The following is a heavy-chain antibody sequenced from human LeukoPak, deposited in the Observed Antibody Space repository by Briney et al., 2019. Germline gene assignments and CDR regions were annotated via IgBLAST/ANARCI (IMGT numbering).Heavy chain of an antibody. J-gene: IGHJ6*03. CDR3: ARDLEIYRGGGYYYYMDV. V-gene: IGHV3-7*01. Sequence: PGGSLRLSCAASGFTFSSYWMSWVRQAPGKGLEWVANIKQDGSEKYYVGSVKGRFTISRDNAKNSLYLQMNSLRAEDTAVYYCARDLEIYRGGGYYYYMDVWGKGTTVTVSS. CDR1: GFTFSSYW. D-gene: IGHD3-10*01. CDR2: IKQDGSEK.